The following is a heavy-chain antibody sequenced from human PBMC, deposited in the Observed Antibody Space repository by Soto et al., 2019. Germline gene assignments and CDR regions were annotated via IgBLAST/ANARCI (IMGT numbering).Heavy chain of an antibody. Sequence: EVQLLESGGGLVQPGGSLRLSCAASGFTFSSYAMSWVRQAPGKGLEWVSSVIGSSGSKSYADSVKGRFTISRDNSKSTVYLQMNSLRAEDTAVYFCAKDWCSGTTCYCLENWGQGTLVTVSS. CDR2: VIGSSGSK. CDR1: GFTFSSYA. J-gene: IGHJ4*02. D-gene: IGHD1-7*01. V-gene: IGHV3-23*01. CDR3: AKDWCSGTTCYCLEN.